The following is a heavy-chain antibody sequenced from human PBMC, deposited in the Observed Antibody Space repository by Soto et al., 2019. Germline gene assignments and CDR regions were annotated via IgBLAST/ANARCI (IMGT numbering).Heavy chain of an antibody. D-gene: IGHD2-2*01. CDR3: ARDLAYARLLDY. CDR2: ISAYNGNT. Sequence: SVKVWGKAACYTFTSDGISWGRQAPGQGLEWMGWISAYNGNTNYAQKLQGRVTMTTDTSTSTAYMELRSLRSDDTAVYYCARDLAYARLLDYWGQGTLVTVYS. J-gene: IGHJ4*02. V-gene: IGHV1-18*01. CDR1: CYTFTSDG.